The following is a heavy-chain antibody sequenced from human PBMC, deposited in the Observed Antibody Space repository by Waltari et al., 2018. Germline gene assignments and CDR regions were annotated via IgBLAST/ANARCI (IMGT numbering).Heavy chain of an antibody. D-gene: IGHD3-10*01. J-gene: IGHJ4*02. CDR2: IYYSGST. Sequence: QVQLQESGPGLVKPSETLSLTCTVSGGSISRSYWSWIRQPPGKGLEWIGYIYYSGSTNYNPSLKSRVTISVDTSKNQCSLKLSSVTAADTAVYYCARYEGVFDYWGQGTLVTVSS. CDR3: ARYEGVFDY. V-gene: IGHV4-59*01. CDR1: GGSISRSY.